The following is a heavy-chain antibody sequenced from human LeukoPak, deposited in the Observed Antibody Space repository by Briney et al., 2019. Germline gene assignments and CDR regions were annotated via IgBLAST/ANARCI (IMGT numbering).Heavy chain of an antibody. Sequence: SQTLSLTCTVSGGSISSGGYYWGWIRQHPGKGLEWIGYIYYSGSTYYNPSLKSRVTISVDTSKNQFSLKLSSVTAADTAVYYCARDCRGGDSNSDYWGQGTLVTVSS. CDR3: ARDCRGGDSNSDY. J-gene: IGHJ4*02. CDR2: IYYSGST. D-gene: IGHD2-21*02. CDR1: GGSISSGGYY. V-gene: IGHV4-31*03.